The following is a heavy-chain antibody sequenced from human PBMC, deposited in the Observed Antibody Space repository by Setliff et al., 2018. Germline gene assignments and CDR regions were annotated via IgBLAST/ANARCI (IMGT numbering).Heavy chain of an antibody. D-gene: IGHD2-2*01. Sequence: GGSLRLSCIASGFTFSSSSMNWVRQAPGKGLEWVSAISGDSVSIYYADSVKGRFTISRDNAKNSLYLQMNSLRAEDTAMYYCARNKAPQRDWHIVVVAAADPLDYWGQGTLVTVSS. J-gene: IGHJ4*02. CDR3: ARNKAPQRDWHIVVVAAADPLDY. CDR1: GFTFSSSS. V-gene: IGHV3-21*01. CDR2: ISGDSVSI.